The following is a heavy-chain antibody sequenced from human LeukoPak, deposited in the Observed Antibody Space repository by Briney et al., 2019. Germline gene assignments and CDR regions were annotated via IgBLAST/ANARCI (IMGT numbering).Heavy chain of an antibody. D-gene: IGHD3-10*01. V-gene: IGHV3-9*01. CDR1: GFSIDDYA. CDR3: VRASHPGGWFDP. CDR2: INWNSVSI. J-gene: IGHJ5*02. Sequence: GGSLRLSCAASGFSIDDYAMHWVRQAPGKGLEWVSGINWNSVSIIYADSVKGRFTISRDNAKNSLYLQMNSLTAEDTAVYYCVRASHPGGWFDPWGQGTLVTVSS.